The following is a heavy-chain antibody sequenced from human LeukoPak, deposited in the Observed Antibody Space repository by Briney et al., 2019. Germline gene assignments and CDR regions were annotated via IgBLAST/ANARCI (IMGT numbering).Heavy chain of an antibody. J-gene: IGHJ6*02. Sequence: GGSLRLSCAASGFTFSSYTMNWVRQAPGKGLEWVSSISTSSSYIYYADSVKGRFTISRDNAKNSLYLQMNSLRAEDTAVYYCARDTQSDGMDVWGQGTTVTVSS. CDR2: ISTSSSYI. D-gene: IGHD4-11*01. CDR3: ARDTQSDGMDV. V-gene: IGHV3-21*01. CDR1: GFTFSSYT.